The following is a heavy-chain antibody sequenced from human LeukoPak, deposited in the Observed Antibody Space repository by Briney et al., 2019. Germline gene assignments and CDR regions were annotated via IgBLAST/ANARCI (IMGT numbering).Heavy chain of an antibody. D-gene: IGHD4-17*01. CDR1: GGSMSNYY. V-gene: IGHV4-4*07. CDR2: LRSTGST. CDR3: ARSDYGSGESYDAFDL. Sequence: SETLSLTCTVSGGSMSNYYGGWIRQPPEKGLEWIARLRSTGSTNYNPSLKSRVTMSLDTSKKQFSLQLTSVTAADTAMYFCARSDYGSGESYDAFDLWGQGTVVTISS. J-gene: IGHJ3*01.